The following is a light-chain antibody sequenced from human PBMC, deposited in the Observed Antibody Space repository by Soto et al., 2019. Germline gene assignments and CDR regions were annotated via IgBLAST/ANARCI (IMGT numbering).Light chain of an antibody. V-gene: IGLV1-40*01. Sequence: HSVLTQPPSLSGAPGQRVTISCTGSSSDIGAGSEVHWYQQLPGTAPKLLIFGSTNRPSGVPDRFSGSKSATSASLAITGLQAEDEADYYCATWDDNLNGPVFGGGTKLTVL. CDR2: GST. CDR3: ATWDDNLNGPV. J-gene: IGLJ3*02. CDR1: SSDIGAGSE.